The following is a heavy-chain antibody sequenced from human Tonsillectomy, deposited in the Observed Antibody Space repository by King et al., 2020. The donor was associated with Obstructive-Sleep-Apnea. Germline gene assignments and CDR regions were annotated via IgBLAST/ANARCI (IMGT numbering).Heavy chain of an antibody. J-gene: IGHJ6*02. V-gene: IGHV3-30*04. Sequence: VQLVESGGGVVQPGRFLRLSGAASGFTFSSYAMHWVRQAPGKGLEWVAVISYDGSNKYYADSVKGRFTISRDNSKNTLYLQMNSLRAEDTAVYYCARDWGIAAAVDYYGMDVWGQGTTVTVSS. CDR1: GFTFSSYA. CDR2: ISYDGSNK. CDR3: ARDWGIAAAVDYYGMDV. D-gene: IGHD6-13*01.